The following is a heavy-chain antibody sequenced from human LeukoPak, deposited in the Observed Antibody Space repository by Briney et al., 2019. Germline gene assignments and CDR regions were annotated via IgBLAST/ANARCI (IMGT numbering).Heavy chain of an antibody. CDR1: GYTFTSYD. Sequence: GASVKVSCKASGYTFTSYDINWVRQATGQGLEWMGWMNPNSGNTGYAQKFQGRVTMTRNTSISTAYMELSSLRSEDTAVYYCARVAHPNYYDSSGAGERGAFDIWGQGTMVTVSS. CDR2: MNPNSGNT. V-gene: IGHV1-8*01. CDR3: ARVAHPNYYDSSGAGERGAFDI. J-gene: IGHJ3*02. D-gene: IGHD3-22*01.